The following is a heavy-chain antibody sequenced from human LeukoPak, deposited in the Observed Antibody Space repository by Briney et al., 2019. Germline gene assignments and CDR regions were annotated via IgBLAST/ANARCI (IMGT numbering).Heavy chain of an antibody. D-gene: IGHD1-26*01. J-gene: IGHJ4*02. CDR3: ARSSIVGATDYFDY. CDR1: GNSISSGYY. Sequence: SETLSLTCSVSGNSISSGYYWAWIRQPPGKGLEWIGSMYHSGSTYHNPSLKSRVTISLDTSNNQASLKLNSVIVADTAVYYCARSSIVGATDYFDYWGQGTLVTVSS. V-gene: IGHV4-38-2*02. CDR2: MYHSGST.